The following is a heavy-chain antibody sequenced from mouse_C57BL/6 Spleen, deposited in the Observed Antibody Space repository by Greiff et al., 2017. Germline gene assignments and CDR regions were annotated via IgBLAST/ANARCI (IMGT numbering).Heavy chain of an antibody. Sequence: VQLQQPGAELVMPGASVKLSCKASGYTFTSYWMHWVKQRPGQGLEWIGEIDPSDSYTNYNQKFKGKSTLTVDKSSSTAYMQRSSLTSEDPAVYYCARGRNYYYGSSLMDYWGQGTSVTVSS. CDR1: GYTFTSYW. J-gene: IGHJ4*01. D-gene: IGHD1-1*01. V-gene: IGHV1-69*01. CDR2: IDPSDSYT. CDR3: ARGRNYYYGSSLMDY.